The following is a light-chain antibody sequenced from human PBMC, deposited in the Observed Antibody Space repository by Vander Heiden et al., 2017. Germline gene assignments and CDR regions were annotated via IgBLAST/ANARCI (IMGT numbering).Light chain of an antibody. CDR3: QQYDNWLYT. V-gene: IGKV3-15*01. CDR2: GAS. Sequence: VMTQSPATLSVSPGDRATLSCRASQSVTSNVAWYQQQPGQAPRLLVYGASTRATGIPARCSGSGSGTESTLTISSLQSEDFAVYYCQQYDNWLYTFGQGTKLEIK. CDR1: QSVTSN. J-gene: IGKJ2*01.